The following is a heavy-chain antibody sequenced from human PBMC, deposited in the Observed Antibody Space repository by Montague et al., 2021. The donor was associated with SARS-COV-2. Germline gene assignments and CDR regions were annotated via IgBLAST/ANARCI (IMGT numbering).Heavy chain of an antibody. Sequence: SETLSLTCTVSGGSMSDRYWAWIRQPPGKGLEWLAYIYYSGGINSNASLKSRVSMSVDTFKNQFSLKLTSVTAADTAVYYCARAVSVRRAVNWFDPWGQGTLVTVSS. V-gene: IGHV4-59*11. D-gene: IGHD3-10*01. J-gene: IGHJ5*02. CDR2: IYYSGGI. CDR1: GGSMSDRY. CDR3: ARAVSVRRAVNWFDP.